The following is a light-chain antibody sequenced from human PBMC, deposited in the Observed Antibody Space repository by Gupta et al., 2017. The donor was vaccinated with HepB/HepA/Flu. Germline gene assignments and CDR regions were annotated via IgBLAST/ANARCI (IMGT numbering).Light chain of an antibody. CDR2: WTS. Sequence: DIVLTQSPDSLGVSLGERATINCKSSRSLVSSYNSASHLAWYQQKPGQPPKLLIYWTSGRESGVPDRFSGSGSGTEFTLTISALQAEDVALYYCQQYYSVPFTFGPGTKVDIK. CDR1: RSLVSSYNSASH. CDR3: QQYYSVPFT. J-gene: IGKJ3*01. V-gene: IGKV4-1*01.